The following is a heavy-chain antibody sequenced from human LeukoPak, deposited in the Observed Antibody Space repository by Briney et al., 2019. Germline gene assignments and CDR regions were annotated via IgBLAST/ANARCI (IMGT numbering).Heavy chain of an antibody. Sequence: AGSLRLSCATSGFSFTDYPMNWVRQAPGKGLKWVANIKQDGSEKYYVDSVTGRFTISRDNAKNSLYLQMNSLRAEDTAVYYCARDRDYYDSSGYYAHYLDFWGQGTLVTVSS. V-gene: IGHV3-7*04. CDR2: IKQDGSEK. CDR3: ARDRDYYDSSGYYAHYLDF. CDR1: GFSFTDYP. J-gene: IGHJ4*02. D-gene: IGHD3-22*01.